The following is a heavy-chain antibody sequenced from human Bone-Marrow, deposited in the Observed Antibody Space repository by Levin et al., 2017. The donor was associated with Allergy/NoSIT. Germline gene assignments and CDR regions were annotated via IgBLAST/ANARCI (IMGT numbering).Heavy chain of an antibody. CDR3: TRLEGDGTTITTAHDY. CDR1: GFDFSGSA. J-gene: IGHJ4*02. Sequence: GESLKISCAASGFDFSGSAIHWVRQASGKGLEWVGRIRSKGKSYATAYAASVKGRFTISRDDSKNTAYLQMNSLSTGDTAVYYCTRLEGDGTTITTAHDYWGQGTLVTVSS. CDR2: IRSKGKSYAT. V-gene: IGHV3-73*01. D-gene: IGHD4-11*01.